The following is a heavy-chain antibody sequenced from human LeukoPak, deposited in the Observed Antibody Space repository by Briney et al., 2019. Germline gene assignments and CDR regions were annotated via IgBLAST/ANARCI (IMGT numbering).Heavy chain of an antibody. J-gene: IGHJ5*01. V-gene: IGHV4-59*08. CDR1: GDSITGYY. D-gene: IGHD3-9*01. CDR3: ARLSNYGILTGNSWFDS. CDR2: IYYSGST. Sequence: SETLSLTCTVSGDSITGYYWTWIRQPPGKALEWIGYIYYSGSTSYSPSLKSRVTISLDKSKTQFFLKLSSVAAADTAVYYCARLSNYGILTGNSWFDSWGQGTLVTVSS.